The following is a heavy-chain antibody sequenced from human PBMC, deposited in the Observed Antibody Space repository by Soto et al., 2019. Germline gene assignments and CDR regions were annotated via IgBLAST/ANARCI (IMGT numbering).Heavy chain of an antibody. V-gene: IGHV3-23*01. Sequence: GGSLRLSCAASGFTFSSYAMSWVRQAPGKGLEWVSAISGSGGSTYYADSVKGRFTISRDNSKNTLYLQMNSLRAEDTAVYYCAQVPENYYYYGMDVWGQGTTVTVSS. CDR1: GFTFSSYA. CDR3: AQVPENYYYYGMDV. J-gene: IGHJ6*02. CDR2: ISGSGGST.